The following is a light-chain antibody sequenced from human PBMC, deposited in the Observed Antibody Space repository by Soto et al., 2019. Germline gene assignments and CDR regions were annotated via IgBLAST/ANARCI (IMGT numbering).Light chain of an antibody. CDR3: AAWDDSLDGLYV. CDR1: SSNIGGNT. V-gene: IGLV1-44*01. Sequence: VVTQPPSASGTPGQRVTISCSGGSSNIGGNTVNWYRQVPGTAPKLLIYSNNQRPSGVPDRLSGSKSGTSASLAISGLQSEDEADYYCAAWDDSLDGLYVFGTGTKLTVL. J-gene: IGLJ1*01. CDR2: SNN.